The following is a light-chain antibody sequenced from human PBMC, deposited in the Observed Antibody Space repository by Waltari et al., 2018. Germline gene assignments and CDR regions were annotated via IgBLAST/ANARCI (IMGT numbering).Light chain of an antibody. CDR1: QSVGRY. V-gene: IGKV3-20*01. CDR2: DAS. CDR3: QKYVNLPAT. J-gene: IGKJ1*01. Sequence: EIVLTQSPGTLSLSPGERATLPCTASQSVGRYLAWYQQKPVQAPRLLIYDASTRATGIPDRFSGSGSGTDFSLTISRLESEDFAVYYCQKYVNLPATFGQGTKVEIK.